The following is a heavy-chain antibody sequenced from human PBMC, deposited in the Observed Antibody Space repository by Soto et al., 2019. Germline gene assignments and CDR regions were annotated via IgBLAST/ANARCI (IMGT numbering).Heavy chain of an antibody. Sequence: PGESLKISCKGSGYTFVNYWIGWVRQMLGKGLEWMGTIYPGDSDTRYSSFFEGQVTISADESIDTAYLQWNSLQPSDTDVYSFVRPLGLQSNDGVHVWRPGTAVAVS. V-gene: IGHV5-51*01. D-gene: IGHD4-4*01. CDR2: IYPGDSDT. CDR1: GYTFVNYW. CDR3: VRPLGLQSNDGVHV. J-gene: IGHJ6*02.